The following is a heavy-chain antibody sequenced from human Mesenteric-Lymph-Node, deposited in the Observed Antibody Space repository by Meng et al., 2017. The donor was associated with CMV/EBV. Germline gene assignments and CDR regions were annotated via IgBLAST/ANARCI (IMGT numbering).Heavy chain of an antibody. CDR1: GFTFSSYG. Sequence: GESLKISCAASGFTFSSYGMHWVRQAPGQGLEWVANIKQDGSAQYYVDSVKGRFTISRDNAKNSLYLQMNSLRVEDTAVYYCARRPALEYWDWFDPWGQGTLVTVSS. V-gene: IGHV3-7*01. D-gene: IGHD2-8*02. CDR2: IKQDGSAQ. J-gene: IGHJ5*02. CDR3: ARRPALEYWDWFDP.